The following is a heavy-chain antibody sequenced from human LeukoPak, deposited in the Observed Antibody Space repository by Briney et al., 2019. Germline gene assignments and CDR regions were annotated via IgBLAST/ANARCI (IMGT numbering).Heavy chain of an antibody. CDR2: IIPILGIA. J-gene: IGHJ3*02. CDR1: GGTFSSYA. CDR3: ARARRSWYPDDAFDI. Sequence: SVKVSCKASGGTFSSYAISWVRQAPGQGLEWMGRIIPILGIANYAQKFQGRVTMTADTSTSTAYLELRSVRYDDTAVYYCARARRSWYPDDAFDIWGQGTMITVSS. D-gene: IGHD6-13*01. V-gene: IGHV1-69*04.